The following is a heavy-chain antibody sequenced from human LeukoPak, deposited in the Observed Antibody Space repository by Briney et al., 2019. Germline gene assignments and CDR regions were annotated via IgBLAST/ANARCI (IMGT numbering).Heavy chain of an antibody. D-gene: IGHD4-17*01. J-gene: IGHJ4*02. CDR1: GYSISSGYY. CDR3: ARRRYAYGDYVY. V-gene: IGHV4-38-2*02. Sequence: SETLSLTCTVSGYSISSGYYWGWIRQLPGKGLEWIGSIYHSGSTNDNPSLKSRVTMSVDTSKNQFSLNLTSVTAADTAMYYCARRRYAYGDYVYWGQGTLVTVSS. CDR2: IYHSGST.